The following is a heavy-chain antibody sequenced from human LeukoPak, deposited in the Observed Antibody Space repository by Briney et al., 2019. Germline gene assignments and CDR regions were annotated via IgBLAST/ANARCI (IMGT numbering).Heavy chain of an antibody. J-gene: IGHJ2*01. V-gene: IGHV4-61*01. CDR2: IYYSGYT. D-gene: IGHD2-15*01. Sequence: NPSETLSLTYTVSGYSISSGYYWGWIRQPPGKGLEWIGYIYYSGYTIYNPSLKSRVTISVDTSKNQFSLKLSSVTAADTAVYYCARAVEVPVAASRSGSHFDLWGRGTLVIVSS. CDR3: ARAVEVPVAASRSGSHFDL. CDR1: GYSISSGYY.